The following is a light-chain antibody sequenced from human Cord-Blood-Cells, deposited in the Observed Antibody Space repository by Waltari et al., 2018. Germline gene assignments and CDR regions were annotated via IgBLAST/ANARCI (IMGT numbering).Light chain of an antibody. Sequence: QSALTQPASVSGSPGQSITISCTGTSSDVGGYNYVSWYPQHPGKAPKLMIYDVSNRPSGVSNRFSGSKSGNTASLTISGLQAEDGADYYCSSYTSSSTVVFGGGTKLTVL. CDR1: SSDVGGYNY. J-gene: IGLJ2*01. V-gene: IGLV2-14*01. CDR3: SSYTSSSTVV. CDR2: DVS.